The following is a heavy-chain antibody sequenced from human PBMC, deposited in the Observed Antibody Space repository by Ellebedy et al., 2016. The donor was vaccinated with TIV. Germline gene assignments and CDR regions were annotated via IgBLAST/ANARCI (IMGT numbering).Heavy chain of an antibody. Sequence: GESLKISCKASGYTFTTYAIAWVRQMPGKGLEWMGIIYPADSDTIYSPSFQGQVTISVDKSINTAYLQWNSLKASDTAMYYCASRGHTYGYYLDYWGQGTLVTVSS. J-gene: IGHJ4*02. CDR3: ASRGHTYGYYLDY. D-gene: IGHD5-18*01. CDR2: IYPADSDT. CDR1: GYTFTTYA. V-gene: IGHV5-51*01.